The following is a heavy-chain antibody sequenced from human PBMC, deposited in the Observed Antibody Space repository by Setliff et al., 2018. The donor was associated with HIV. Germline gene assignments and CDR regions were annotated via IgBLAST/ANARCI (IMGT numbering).Heavy chain of an antibody. Sequence: SETLSLTCAIYGGSFSNYYWTWIRQPPGKGLEWIGEINHSGSTNYNPSLKSRVTISVDTSKNQFSLKLSSVTAADTAVCYCARGGYSSSWYTYYGMDVWGQGTTVTVSS. CDR3: ARGGYSSSWYTYYGMDV. CDR1: GGSFSNYY. J-gene: IGHJ6*02. V-gene: IGHV4-34*01. CDR2: INHSGST. D-gene: IGHD6-13*01.